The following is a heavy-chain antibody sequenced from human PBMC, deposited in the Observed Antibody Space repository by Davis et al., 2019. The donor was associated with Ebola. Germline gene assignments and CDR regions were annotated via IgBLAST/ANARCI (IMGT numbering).Heavy chain of an antibody. V-gene: IGHV3-21*05. CDR2: ISSSSSYI. CDR1: GFTFSSYS. J-gene: IGHJ6*04. Sequence: GESLKISCAASGFTFSSYSMNWVRQAPGKGLEWVSYISSSSSYIYYADSVKGRFTISRDNAKNSLYLQMNSLRDEDTAVYYCARTQGAIFGVVTWDYYYGMDVWGKGTTVTVSS. CDR3: ARTQGAIFGVVTWDYYYGMDV. D-gene: IGHD3-3*01.